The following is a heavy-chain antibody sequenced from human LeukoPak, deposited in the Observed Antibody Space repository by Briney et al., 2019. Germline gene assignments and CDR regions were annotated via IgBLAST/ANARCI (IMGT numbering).Heavy chain of an antibody. Sequence: GGSLRLSCVASGFTFSNYEMNWVRQAPGKGLEWVSYSSSSGSTIYYADSVKGRFTISRDNAKNSLYLQMNSLRAEDTAVYYCARGVPGESLPRGVSIAAAGEYYYYMDVWGKGTTVTVSS. V-gene: IGHV3-48*03. CDR2: SSSSGSTI. CDR3: ARGVPGESLPRGVSIAAAGEYYYYMDV. CDR1: GFTFSNYE. D-gene: IGHD6-13*01. J-gene: IGHJ6*03.